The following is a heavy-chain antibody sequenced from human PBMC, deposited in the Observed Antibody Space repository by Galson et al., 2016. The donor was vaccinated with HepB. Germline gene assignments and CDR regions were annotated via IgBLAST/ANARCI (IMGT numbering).Heavy chain of an antibody. CDR1: GFTFTSHG. CDR3: ARNRLGKSYGYSALDI. D-gene: IGHD3-16*01. V-gene: IGHV3-33*01. J-gene: IGHJ3*02. Sequence: SLRLSCATSGFTFTSHGMHWVRQAPGKGLEWVADIWSDGSQKYYAESVKGRFTISRDTLRNAMYLQMSSLRAEDTAIYYCARNRLGKSYGYSALDIWGQGTMVTVSS. CDR2: IWSDGSQK.